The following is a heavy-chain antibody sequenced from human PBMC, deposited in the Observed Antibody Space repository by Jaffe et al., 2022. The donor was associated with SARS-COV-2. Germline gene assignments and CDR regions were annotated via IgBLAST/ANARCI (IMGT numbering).Heavy chain of an antibody. CDR3: VRSAYYGSTGYYYDS. J-gene: IGHJ4*02. D-gene: IGHD3-22*01. V-gene: IGHV3-74*01. CDR1: GFAFSSYW. Sequence: EVQLVESGGGLVQPGGSLRLSCTASGFAFSSYWIHWVRQAPGEGLVWVSRINPDGSATSYAVSVKGRFTISRDNAKNTLYLQMNSLRVEDTAVYYCVRSAYYGSTGYYYDSWGQGTLVTVSS. CDR2: INPDGSAT.